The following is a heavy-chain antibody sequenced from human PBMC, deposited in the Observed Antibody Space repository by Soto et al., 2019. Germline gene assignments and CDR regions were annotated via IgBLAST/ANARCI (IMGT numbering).Heavy chain of an antibody. CDR3: ARRRKSSSNVYYYYYGMDV. D-gene: IGHD6-6*01. Sequence: SETLSLTCTVSGGPISSSSYYWGWIRQPPGKGLEWIGSIYYSGSTYYNPSLKSRVTISVDTSKNQFSLKLSSVTAADTAVYYCARRRKSSSNVYYYYYGMDVWGQGTTVTVSS. CDR1: GGPISSSSYY. V-gene: IGHV4-39*01. CDR2: IYYSGST. J-gene: IGHJ6*02.